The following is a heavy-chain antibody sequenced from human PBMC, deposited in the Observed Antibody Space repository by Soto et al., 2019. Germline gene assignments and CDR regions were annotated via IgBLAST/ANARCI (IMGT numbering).Heavy chain of an antibody. V-gene: IGHV4-59*01. J-gene: IGHJ6*02. D-gene: IGHD3-16*01. CDR1: AASLNTSY. CDR3: ARVMGDWGTYYYYYGMDV. Sequence: SETLSLTCTVSAASLNTSYWGWIRQPPGKGPEWIGYVYYAGATNYNPSLESRVTISPDTSRNQFSLNLRSVTAADTAVYYCARVMGDWGTYYYYYGMDVWGQGTTVTVSS. CDR2: VYYAGAT.